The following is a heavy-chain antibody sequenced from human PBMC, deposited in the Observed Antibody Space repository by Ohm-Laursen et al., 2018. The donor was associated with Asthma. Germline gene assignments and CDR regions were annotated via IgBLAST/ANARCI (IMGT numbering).Heavy chain of an antibody. CDR1: GYTFTGYY. CDR2: INPNSGGT. J-gene: IGHJ3*02. CDR3: ARVGREDIVVVPAAIYDAFDI. V-gene: IGHV1-2*04. Sequence: GASVKVSCKASGYTFTGYYMHWVRQAPGQGLEWMGWINPNSGGTNYAQKFQGWVTMTRDTSISTAYMELRRLRSDDTAVYYCARVGREDIVVVPAAIYDAFDIWGQGTMVTVSS. D-gene: IGHD2-2*01.